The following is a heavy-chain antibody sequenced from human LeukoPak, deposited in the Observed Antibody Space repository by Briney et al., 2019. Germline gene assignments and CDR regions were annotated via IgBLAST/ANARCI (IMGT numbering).Heavy chain of an antibody. J-gene: IGHJ4*02. D-gene: IGHD1-26*01. CDR3: TRVPYSGSYLMYYFDY. CDR2: ISGSGGST. CDR1: GFTFSDYY. Sequence: PGGSLRLSCAASGFTFSDYYMSWIRQAPGKGLEWVSAISGSGGSTYYADSVKGRFTISRDNAKNSLYLQMNSLRAEDRALYHCTRVPYSGSYLMYYFDYWGQGTLVTVSS. V-gene: IGHV3-11*01.